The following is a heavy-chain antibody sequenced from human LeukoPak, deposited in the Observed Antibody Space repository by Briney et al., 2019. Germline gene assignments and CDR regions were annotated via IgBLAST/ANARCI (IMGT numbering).Heavy chain of an antibody. Sequence: GGSLRLPCAASGFTFGNYAMTWVRQAPGKGLEWVSSISASGVMTYYADSVKGRITVSRDNSKNSVYLQMSRLTAADTAVYYCAKDRSIGTYYTFDHWGQGTLVTVSS. CDR3: AKDRSIGTYYTFDH. CDR2: ISASGVMT. D-gene: IGHD1-26*01. J-gene: IGHJ4*02. V-gene: IGHV3-23*01. CDR1: GFTFGNYA.